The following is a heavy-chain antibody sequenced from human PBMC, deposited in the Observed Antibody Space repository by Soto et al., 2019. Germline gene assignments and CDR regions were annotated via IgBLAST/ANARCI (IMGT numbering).Heavy chain of an antibody. J-gene: IGHJ4*02. CDR3: AKGPKYYYGSGSYYLDY. CDR2: ISGSGGST. D-gene: IGHD3-10*01. Sequence: GGSLRLSCAASGFTFSSYAMSWVRQAPGKGLEWVSAISGSGGSTYYADSVKGRFTISRDNSKNTLYLQMNSLRAEDTAVYYCAKGPKYYYGSGSYYLDYWGQGTLVTVSS. V-gene: IGHV3-23*01. CDR1: GFTFSSYA.